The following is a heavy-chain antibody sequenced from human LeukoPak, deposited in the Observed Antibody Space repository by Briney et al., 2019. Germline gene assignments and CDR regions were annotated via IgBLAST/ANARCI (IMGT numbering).Heavy chain of an antibody. Sequence: SETLSLTCTVSGGSISSYYWSWIRQPPGKGLEWIGHVYYSGSTNYNPSLKSRVTISVDTSKHQFPLTLSSVTAADTAVYYCARLSLDSSSWTVDYWGQGTLVTVSS. CDR2: VYYSGST. V-gene: IGHV4-59*08. J-gene: IGHJ4*02. D-gene: IGHD6-13*01. CDR3: ARLSLDSSSWTVDY. CDR1: GGSISSYY.